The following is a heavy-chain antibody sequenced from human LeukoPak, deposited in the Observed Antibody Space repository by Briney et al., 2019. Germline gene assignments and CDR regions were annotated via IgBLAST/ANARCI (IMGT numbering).Heavy chain of an antibody. D-gene: IGHD6-13*01. CDR2: ISGSGDNT. CDR1: GFTFSSYG. Sequence: GRSLRLSCAASGFTFSSYGMHWVRQAPGKGLEWVSTISGSGDNTYYADSVKGRFTISRDNSKNTLYLQMHSLRVEDTAVYYCAKDLYSSSFDWGQGTLVTVSS. J-gene: IGHJ4*02. V-gene: IGHV3-23*01. CDR3: AKDLYSSSFD.